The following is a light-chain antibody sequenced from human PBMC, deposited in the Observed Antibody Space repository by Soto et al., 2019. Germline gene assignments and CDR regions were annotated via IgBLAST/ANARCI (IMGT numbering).Light chain of an antibody. V-gene: IGKV1D-12*01. CDR2: GAS. CDR1: ESVSRW. J-gene: IGKJ3*01. CDR3: QQANSFPFT. Sequence: DIQMTQSPSSESASVGDSVTITCRASESVSRWLVWFQQKPGKAPKLLIYGASSLQTGVPARFSGSGSGTDFTLTISSLQPEDFATYYCQQANSFPFTFGPGTKVDVK.